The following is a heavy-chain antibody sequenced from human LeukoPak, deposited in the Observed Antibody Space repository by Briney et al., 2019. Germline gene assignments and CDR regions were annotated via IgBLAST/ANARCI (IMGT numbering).Heavy chain of an antibody. Sequence: GGSLRLSCAASGFTFSSYSMNWVRQAPGKGLECVSSTSSSSSYIYYADSVRGRFTISRDNAKNSLFLQMNSLRAEDTAVYYCARGGSDSGSAFTWFDPWGQGTLVTVSS. CDR1: GFTFSSYS. J-gene: IGHJ5*02. V-gene: IGHV3-21*01. D-gene: IGHD3-10*01. CDR3: ARGGSDSGSAFTWFDP. CDR2: TSSSSSYI.